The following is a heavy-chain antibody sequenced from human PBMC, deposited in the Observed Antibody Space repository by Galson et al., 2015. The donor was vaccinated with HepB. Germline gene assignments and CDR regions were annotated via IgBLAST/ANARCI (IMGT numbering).Heavy chain of an antibody. J-gene: IGHJ4*02. CDR1: GFTFSNAW. Sequence: SLRLSCAASGFTFSNAWMSWVRQAPGKGLEWVGRIKSETDGATTDYAAPVKGRFTISRDDSQNTLYLQMNSLKTEDTAVYYCATDQATSYDLLTDWVSDGSPPDYWGQGTLVTVSS. V-gene: IGHV3-15*01. CDR3: ATDQATSYDLLTDWVSDGSPPDY. D-gene: IGHD3-9*01. CDR2: IKSETDGATT.